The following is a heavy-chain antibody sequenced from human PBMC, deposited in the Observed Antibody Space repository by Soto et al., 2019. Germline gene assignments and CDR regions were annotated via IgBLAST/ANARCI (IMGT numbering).Heavy chain of an antibody. D-gene: IGHD5-12*01. Sequence: PSETLSLTCAVYGGSFSGYYWSWIRQPPGKGLEWIGYINYSGSTNYNPSLQSRVTISVDTSKNQFSLNLISVTAADTAVYYCARDCRGYNGYDRIDWGQGTLVTVSS. V-gene: IGHV4-34*01. CDR3: ARDCRGYNGYDRID. CDR1: GGSFSGYY. J-gene: IGHJ4*02. CDR2: INYSGST.